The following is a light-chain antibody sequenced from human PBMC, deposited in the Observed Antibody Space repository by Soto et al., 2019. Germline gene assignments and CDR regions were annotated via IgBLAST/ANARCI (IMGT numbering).Light chain of an antibody. CDR2: GAS. Sequence: EIVMTQSPATLPVSPGERATLSCRASQSVDSNLAWYQQKPGQAPRLLIYGASTRATGIPARFSGSGSGTEFTLTISSLQSEDFAVYYCQQYSSWPRFTFGPGTKVDIK. V-gene: IGKV3-15*01. J-gene: IGKJ3*01. CDR1: QSVDSN. CDR3: QQYSSWPRFT.